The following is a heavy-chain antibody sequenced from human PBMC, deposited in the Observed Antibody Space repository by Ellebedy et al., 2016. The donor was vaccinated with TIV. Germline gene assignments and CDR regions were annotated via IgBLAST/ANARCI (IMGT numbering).Heavy chain of an antibody. CDR1: GGSISGYY. Sequence: MPSETLSLTCTVSGGSISGYYWSWIRQPPGKGRECIGYIYYSGHTNYNPSHKSRVTISVDTSKNQFSLKLNSVTAADTAVYYCARDLTDSSFDAFDIWGQGTMVTVSS. CDR3: ARDLTDSSFDAFDI. V-gene: IGHV4-59*01. J-gene: IGHJ3*02. D-gene: IGHD6-6*01. CDR2: IYYSGHT.